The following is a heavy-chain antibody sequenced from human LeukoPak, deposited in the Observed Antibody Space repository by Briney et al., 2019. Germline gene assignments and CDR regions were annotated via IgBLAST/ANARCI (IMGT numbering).Heavy chain of an antibody. CDR2: IYYSGST. CDR3: ALLDYYYGMDV. Sequence: PSETLSLTCTVSGGSISSSSYYWSWIRQPPGKGLEWIGYIYYSGSTNYNPSLKSRVTISVDTSKNQFSLKLSSVTAADTAVYYCALLDYYYGMDVWGQGTTVTVSS. V-gene: IGHV4-61*05. CDR1: GGSISSSSYY. D-gene: IGHD2-15*01. J-gene: IGHJ6*02.